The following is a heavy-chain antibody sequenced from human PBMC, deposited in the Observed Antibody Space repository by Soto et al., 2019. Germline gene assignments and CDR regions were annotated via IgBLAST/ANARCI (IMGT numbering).Heavy chain of an antibody. CDR2: IRSKAYGGTT. J-gene: IGHJ4*02. CDR3: TRAEQVGSSSWYYPSQFDY. V-gene: IGHV3-49*03. Sequence: GGSLRLSCTASGFTFGDYAMSWFRQAPGKGLEWVGFIRSKAYGGTTEYAASVKGRFTISRDDSKSIAYLQMNSLKTEDTAVYYCTRAEQVGSSSWYYPSQFDYWGQGTLVTVSS. D-gene: IGHD6-13*01. CDR1: GFTFGDYA.